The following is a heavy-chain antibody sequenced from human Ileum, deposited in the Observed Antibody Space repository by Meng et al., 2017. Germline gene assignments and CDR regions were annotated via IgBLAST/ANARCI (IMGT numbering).Heavy chain of an antibody. CDR1: GDSISSNNW. D-gene: IGHD3-10*01. CDR3: ARGDMIRGGPNWFDP. J-gene: IGHJ5*02. CDR2: IFHSGSP. Sequence: SETLSPTCAVSGDSISSNNWWSWVRQPPGKGLEWIGEIFHSGSPNYNTSLKGRVTISLAKSKNQFSLNLNSVTAADTAVYYCARGDMIRGGPNWFDPWGHGTLVTVSS. V-gene: IGHV4-4*02.